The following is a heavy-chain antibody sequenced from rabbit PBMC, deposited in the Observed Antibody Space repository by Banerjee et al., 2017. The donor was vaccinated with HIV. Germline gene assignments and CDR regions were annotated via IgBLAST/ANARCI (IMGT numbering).Heavy chain of an antibody. D-gene: IGHD2-1*01. CDR1: GFSFSSSYW. J-gene: IGHJ3*01. Sequence: QQQLEESGGDLVKPEGSLKLTTTASGFSFSSSYWICWVRQAPGKGLEWIGCIYVGSGSAYYASWVKGRFTISNPSSTTMTLQMTSLTAADTATYFCAREESDGGGHLKLWGQGTLVTVS. V-gene: IGHV1S45*01. CDR2: IYVGSGSA. CDR3: AREESDGGGHLKL.